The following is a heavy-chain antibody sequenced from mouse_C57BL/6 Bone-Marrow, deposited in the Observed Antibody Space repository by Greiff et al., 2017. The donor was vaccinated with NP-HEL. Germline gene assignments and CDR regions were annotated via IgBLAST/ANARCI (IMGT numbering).Heavy chain of an antibody. D-gene: IGHD2-2*01. J-gene: IGHJ2*01. V-gene: IGHV1-78*01. Sequence: VKVVESDAELVKPGASVKISCKVSGYTFTDHTIHWMKQRPEQGLEWIGYIYLSDGSTKYNEKFKGKATLTADKSSSTAYMQLNSLSSEDSAVYFCARRVYGSHFDYWGQGTTLTVSS. CDR1: GYTFTDHT. CDR2: IYLSDGST. CDR3: ARRVYGSHFDY.